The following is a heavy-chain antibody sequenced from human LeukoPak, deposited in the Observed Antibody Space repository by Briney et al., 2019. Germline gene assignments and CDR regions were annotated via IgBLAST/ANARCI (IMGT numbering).Heavy chain of an antibody. CDR1: GFTFSSYW. CDR2: IKQDGSEK. Sequence: GGSLRLSCAASGFTFSSYWMSWVRQAPGKGLEWVANIKQDGSEKYYVDSVKGRFTISRDNAKNSLYLQMNSLRAEDTVVYYCARDTVIIAAAAMYYFDYWGQGTLVTVSS. CDR3: ARDTVIIAAAAMYYFDY. V-gene: IGHV3-7*01. D-gene: IGHD6-13*01. J-gene: IGHJ4*02.